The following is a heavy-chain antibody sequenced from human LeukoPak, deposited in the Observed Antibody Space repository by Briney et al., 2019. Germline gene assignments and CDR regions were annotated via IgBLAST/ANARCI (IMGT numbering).Heavy chain of an antibody. D-gene: IGHD6-13*01. J-gene: IGHJ4*02. CDR3: AKDMYSSSWYLFDY. CDR2: IKQDGSEK. Sequence: PGGSLRLSCAASGFTFSSYWMSWVRQAPGKGLEWVANIKQDGSEKYYVDSVKGRFTISRDNAKNSLYLQMNSLRAEDTALYYCAKDMYSSSWYLFDYWGQGTLVTVSS. CDR1: GFTFSSYW. V-gene: IGHV3-7*03.